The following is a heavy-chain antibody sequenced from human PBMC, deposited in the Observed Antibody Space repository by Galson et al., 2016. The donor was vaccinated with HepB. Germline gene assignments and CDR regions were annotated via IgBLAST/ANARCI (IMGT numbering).Heavy chain of an antibody. J-gene: IGHJ4*02. CDR3: ARSGVMGATRGLDY. CDR1: GLTFGYYA. D-gene: IGHD1-26*01. V-gene: IGHV3-30-3*01. CDR2: ISYDGRNE. Sequence: SLRLSCAASGLTFGYYAMHWVRQAPGKGLEWVAVISYDGRNEYYADSVKGRFTISRDISNSTLYLQMYSLTAEDTAVYYCARSGVMGATRGLDYWGQGTLVTVSS.